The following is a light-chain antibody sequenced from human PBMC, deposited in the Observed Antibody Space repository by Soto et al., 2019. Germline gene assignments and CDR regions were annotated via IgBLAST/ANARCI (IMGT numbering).Light chain of an antibody. CDR3: QQYGGSPGYT. J-gene: IGKJ2*01. CDR1: QSVTSSN. V-gene: IGKV3-20*01. Sequence: EIVLTQSPGTLSLSPGERATLSCRASQSVTSSNLAWYQQKPGQAPRLLIYGASSRDTAIPDRLSGSGSGTYFTLTISRLEPEDFAVYSCQQYGGSPGYTFGQGTALEIK. CDR2: GAS.